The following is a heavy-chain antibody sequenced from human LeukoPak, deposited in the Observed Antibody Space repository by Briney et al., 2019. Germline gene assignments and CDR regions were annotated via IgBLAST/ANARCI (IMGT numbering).Heavy chain of an antibody. J-gene: IGHJ6*03. CDR1: GFTFSNAW. CDR2: IKQDGSEK. Sequence: PGGSLRLSCAASGFTFSNAWMSWVRQAPGKGLEWVANIKQDGSEKYYVDSGKGGFTISRDNAKNSLYLQKNSLRAEDTAVYYCARGAGTNSLANYYYYYMDVWGKGTTVTVSS. CDR3: ARGAGTNSLANYYYYYMDV. V-gene: IGHV3-7*01. D-gene: IGHD3-10*01.